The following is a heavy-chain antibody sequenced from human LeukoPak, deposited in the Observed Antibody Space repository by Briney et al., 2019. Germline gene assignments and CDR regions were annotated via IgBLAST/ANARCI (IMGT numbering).Heavy chain of an antibody. CDR3: AKEHGDRGYYYYGVNV. V-gene: IGHV3-30*18. D-gene: IGHD4-17*01. CDR1: GFTFSSYG. Sequence: GRSLRLSCAASGFTFSSYGMHWVRQAPGKGLEWVAVISYDGSDKYYADSVKGRFTISRDNPKNTMYLQMNSLRVEDTAVYYCAKEHGDRGYYYYGVNVWGQGTTVTVSS. J-gene: IGHJ6*02. CDR2: ISYDGSDK.